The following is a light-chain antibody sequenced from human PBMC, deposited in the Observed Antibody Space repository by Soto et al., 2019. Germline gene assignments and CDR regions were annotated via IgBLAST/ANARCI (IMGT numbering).Light chain of an antibody. CDR3: QQYKSWPPIT. J-gene: IGKJ5*01. V-gene: IGKV3-15*01. CDR2: GAS. CDR1: QIILTN. Sequence: EIVVTQSPSTLSVSPWERAALSCLASQIILTNLAWYQQKPGQAPRLLIYGASTRATGVPDRFSGTGSGTEFTLTISSPKSEDYAVYYCQQYKSWPPITFGQGTRLEIK.